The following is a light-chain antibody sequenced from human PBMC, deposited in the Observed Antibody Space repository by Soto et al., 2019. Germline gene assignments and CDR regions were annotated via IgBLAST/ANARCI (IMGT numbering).Light chain of an antibody. Sequence: EIVMTQSPATLSVSPGERATLSSRASQSVSSNLAWYQQKPGQAPRLLIYGASTRATGIPARFSGSGSGTEFTISISSLQSEDFAVYYCQQYNNWPPHTFGGGTKVEIK. V-gene: IGKV3-15*01. CDR3: QQYNNWPPHT. CDR1: QSVSSN. J-gene: IGKJ4*01. CDR2: GAS.